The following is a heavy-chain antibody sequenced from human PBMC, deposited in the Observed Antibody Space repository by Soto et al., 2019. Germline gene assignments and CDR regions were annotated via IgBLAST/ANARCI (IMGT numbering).Heavy chain of an antibody. Sequence: GASVKVSCKASGYTFTSYGISWVRQAPGQGLEWMGWISAYNGNTNYAQKLQGRVTMTTDTSTSTAYMELRSLRSDDTAVYYCARDPLLWFGELLSLASDYWGQGTLVTVSS. CDR1: GYTFTSYG. D-gene: IGHD3-10*01. V-gene: IGHV1-18*01. CDR3: ARDPLLWFGELLSLASDY. J-gene: IGHJ4*02. CDR2: ISAYNGNT.